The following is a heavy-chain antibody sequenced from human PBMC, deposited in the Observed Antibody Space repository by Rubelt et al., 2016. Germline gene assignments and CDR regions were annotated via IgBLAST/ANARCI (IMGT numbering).Heavy chain of an antibody. J-gene: IGHJ6*03. V-gene: IGHV3-66*03. Sequence: GSTYYADSVKGRFTISRDNSKNTLYLQMNSLRAEDTAVYYCARDYSESSWYSRGGIYYYYYYMDVWGKGTTVTVSS. CDR2: GST. D-gene: IGHD6-13*01. CDR3: ARDYSESSWYSRGGIYYYYYYMDV.